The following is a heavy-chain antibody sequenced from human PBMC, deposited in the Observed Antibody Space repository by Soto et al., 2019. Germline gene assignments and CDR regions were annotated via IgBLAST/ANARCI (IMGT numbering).Heavy chain of an antibody. D-gene: IGHD3-9*01. V-gene: IGHV3-74*01. Sequence: GGSLGLSCAASGFTLSSYWMHRVRQAPGKGLVWVSRINRDGSSTSYADSVKGRFTISRDNAKNTLYLQMNSLRAEDTAVYYCASDFTGPHDCWGQGTLVTVSS. CDR3: ASDFTGPHDC. CDR1: GFTLSSYW. J-gene: IGHJ4*02. CDR2: INRDGSST.